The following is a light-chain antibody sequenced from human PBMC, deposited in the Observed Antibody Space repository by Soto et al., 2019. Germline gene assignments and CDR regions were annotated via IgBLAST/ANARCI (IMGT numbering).Light chain of an antibody. CDR2: GAS. CDR1: QSVSNNY. J-gene: IGKJ3*01. CDR3: QQYGTSPFT. V-gene: IGKV3-20*01. Sequence: EIVLTQSPGTLSLSPGERATLSCRASQSVSNNYLAWYQQKPGQAPRLLISGASNRATGIPDRFSGSGSGTDFTLAISRLEPEDFAVYYCQQYGTSPFTFGPWTRVDLK.